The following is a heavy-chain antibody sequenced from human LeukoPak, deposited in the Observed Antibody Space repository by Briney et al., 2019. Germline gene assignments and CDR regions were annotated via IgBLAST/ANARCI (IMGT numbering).Heavy chain of an antibody. V-gene: IGHV3-53*01. CDR3: AGDWDLPY. CDR1: GFTVRTNY. J-gene: IGHJ4*02. D-gene: IGHD1-26*01. Sequence: PGGSLRLSCAASGFTVRTNYMTWVRQSPGKGLEWVSTIYIDGRTFYGASVKGRFTISRDSSKNTLYLQMSSLRVEDTAMYYCAGDWDLPYWGQGTLSSSPQ. CDR2: IYIDGRT.